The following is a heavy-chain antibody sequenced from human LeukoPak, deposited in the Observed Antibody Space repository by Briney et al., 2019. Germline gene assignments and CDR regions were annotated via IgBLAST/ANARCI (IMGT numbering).Heavy chain of an antibody. Sequence: PSETLSLTCTVSGGSISSSSYYWGWIRQPPGKGLEWIACIYFSGTTYYNSSLKSRVTIVMDSSKNQFSLKLSSVTAADTAVHYCARLTATTPLDYWGQGILVTVSS. J-gene: IGHJ4*02. CDR2: IYFSGTT. CDR3: ARLTATTPLDY. V-gene: IGHV4-39*01. CDR1: GGSISSSSYY. D-gene: IGHD1-20*01.